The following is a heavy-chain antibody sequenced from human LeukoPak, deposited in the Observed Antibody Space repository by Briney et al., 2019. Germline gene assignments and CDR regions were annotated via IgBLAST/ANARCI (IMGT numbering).Heavy chain of an antibody. Sequence: PGGSLRLSCGASGFTFSNYAMSWVRQAPGKGLEWVSVISAGGGSTYYADSVKGRFTISRDRSKNTLYLQMNSLRAEDTAVYYCAKVELWATMTTVGYFDYWGQGALVTVSS. CDR3: AKVELWATMTTVGYFDY. V-gene: IGHV3-23*01. CDR2: ISAGGGST. CDR1: GFTFSNYA. J-gene: IGHJ4*02. D-gene: IGHD4-23*01.